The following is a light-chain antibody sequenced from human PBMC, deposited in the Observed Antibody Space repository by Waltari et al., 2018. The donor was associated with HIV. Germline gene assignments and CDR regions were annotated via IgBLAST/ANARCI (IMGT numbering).Light chain of an antibody. J-gene: IGLJ2*01. V-gene: IGLV2-14*01. CDR1: SSDVGGYNY. Sequence: QSALTQPASVSGSPGQSITISCTGTSSDVGGYNYVSWYQQHPGKAPKLMIYAVSHRPSCVSNRFSGSKSGNTASLTISGLQAEDEADYFCSSYTSSTTLGVFGGGTTLTVL. CDR3: SSYTSSTTLGV. CDR2: AVS.